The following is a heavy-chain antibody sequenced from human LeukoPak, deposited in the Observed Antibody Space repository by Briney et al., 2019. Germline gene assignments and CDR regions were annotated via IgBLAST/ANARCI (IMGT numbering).Heavy chain of an antibody. CDR3: TRDLEYDGYTSGSPKGYYFDY. CDR1: GGSFSSYV. CDR2: IIPVLGVS. J-gene: IGHJ4*02. Sequence: ASVKVSCKASGGSFSSYVITWVRQAPGQGLEWMGRIIPVLGVSNFAQKFQGRVTITADKSTNTAHMELSRLESGDTAVYYCTRDLEYDGYTSGSPKGYYFDYWGQGTLVTVSS. D-gene: IGHD5-24*01. V-gene: IGHV1-69*04.